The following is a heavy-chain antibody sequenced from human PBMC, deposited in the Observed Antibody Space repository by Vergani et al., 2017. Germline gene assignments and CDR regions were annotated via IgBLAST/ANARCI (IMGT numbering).Heavy chain of an antibody. CDR3: ARESIAARPSDGMDV. D-gene: IGHD6-6*01. V-gene: IGHV3-33*01. CDR1: GFTFSSYG. J-gene: IGHJ6*02. CDR2: IWYDGSNK. Sequence: QVQLVESGGGVVQPGRSLRLSCAASGFTFSSYGMHWVRQAPGKGLEWVAVIWYDGSNKYYADSVKGRFTISRDNAKNSLYLQMNSLRAEDTAVYYCARESIAARPSDGMDVWGQGTTVTVSS.